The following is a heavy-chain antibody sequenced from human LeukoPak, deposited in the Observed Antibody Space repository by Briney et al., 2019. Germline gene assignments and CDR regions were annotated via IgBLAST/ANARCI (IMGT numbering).Heavy chain of an antibody. V-gene: IGHV3-23*01. CDR2: ISGSGGST. Sequence: GGSLRLSCAASGFTFSSYAMSWVRQAPGKGLEWVSAISGSGGSTYYADSVKGRFTIPRDNSKNTLYLRMNSLRAEDTAVYYCAKECGGDCFVDYWGQGTLVTVSS. CDR1: GFTFSSYA. D-gene: IGHD2-21*02. CDR3: AKECGGDCFVDY. J-gene: IGHJ4*02.